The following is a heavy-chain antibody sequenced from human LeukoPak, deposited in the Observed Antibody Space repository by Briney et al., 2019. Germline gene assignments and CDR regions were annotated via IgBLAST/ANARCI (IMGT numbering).Heavy chain of an antibody. D-gene: IGHD2-2*01. Sequence: SVKISCKASGGTFSSYAISWVRQAPGQGLEWMGGIIPIFGTANYAQKFQGRVTITADESTSTAYMELSSLRSEDTAVYYCARGGYCSSTSCFIDNWFDPWGQGTLVTVSS. J-gene: IGHJ5*02. CDR1: GGTFSSYA. CDR2: IIPIFGTA. V-gene: IGHV1-69*01. CDR3: ARGGYCSSTSCFIDNWFDP.